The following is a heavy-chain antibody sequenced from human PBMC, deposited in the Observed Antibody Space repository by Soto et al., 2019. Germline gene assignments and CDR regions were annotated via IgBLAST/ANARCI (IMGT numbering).Heavy chain of an antibody. CDR3: VRHDVNYYASSGYKY. Sequence: QRLRYAASGLDFRNYYMHWVRQIPGKGLVWVSNINTDGTTATYADSVRGRFTISRDNAKNTLDLQMNSLRAEDTAVYYCVRHDVNYYASSGYKYWGQGTLVTV. CDR2: INTDGTTA. CDR1: GLDFRNYY. J-gene: IGHJ4*01. D-gene: IGHD3-22*01. V-gene: IGHV3-74*01.